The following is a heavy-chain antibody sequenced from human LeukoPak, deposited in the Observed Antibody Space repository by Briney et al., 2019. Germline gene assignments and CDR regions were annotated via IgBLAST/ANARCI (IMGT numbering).Heavy chain of an antibody. CDR3: ARQDSSSWYGNNWFDP. CDR1: GGSISSSSYY. Sequence: SETLSLTCTVSGGSISSSSYYWGWIRQPPRKGLEWIGSIYYSGSTYYNPSLKSRVTISVDTSKNQFSLKLSSVTAADTAVYYCARQDSSSWYGNNWFDPWGQGTLVTVSS. D-gene: IGHD6-13*01. J-gene: IGHJ5*02. CDR2: IYYSGST. V-gene: IGHV4-39*01.